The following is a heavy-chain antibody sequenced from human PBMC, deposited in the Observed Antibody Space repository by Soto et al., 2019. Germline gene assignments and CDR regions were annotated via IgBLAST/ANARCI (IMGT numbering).Heavy chain of an antibody. CDR2: IYYSGTT. CDR1: GGSISSGSYY. D-gene: IGHD2-2*01. CDR3: ARVGGRYCTSSSCYAPLDS. J-gene: IGHJ4*02. Sequence: QEQLQESGPGLAKPSQTLSLTCTVSGGSISSGSYYWSWIRQHPGKGLEWIGNIYYSGTTYYNPSLKSRVIISVDTSNNQFSLKLSSVTAADTAVYYCARVGGRYCTSSSCYAPLDSWGRGTLVTVSS. V-gene: IGHV4-31*03.